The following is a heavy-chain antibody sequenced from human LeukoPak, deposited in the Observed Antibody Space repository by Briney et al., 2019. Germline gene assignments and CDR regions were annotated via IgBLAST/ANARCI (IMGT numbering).Heavy chain of an antibody. Sequence: GGSLRLSCAASGFTFSSYGMHWVRQAPGKGLEWVAFIRYDGSNKYYADSVKGRFTISRDNSKNTLYLQMNSLRAEDTAVYYCAREMYDSGGYRVSYFDYWGQGTLVTVSS. CDR2: IRYDGSNK. CDR1: GFTFSSYG. V-gene: IGHV3-30*02. D-gene: IGHD3-22*01. J-gene: IGHJ4*02. CDR3: AREMYDSGGYRVSYFDY.